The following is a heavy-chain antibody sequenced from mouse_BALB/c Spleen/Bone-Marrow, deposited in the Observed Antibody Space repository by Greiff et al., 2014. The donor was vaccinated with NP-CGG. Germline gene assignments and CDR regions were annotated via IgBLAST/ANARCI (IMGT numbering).Heavy chain of an antibody. CDR2: INPSNGYT. D-gene: IGHD2-2*01. CDR1: GYTFTTYT. Sequence: QVHVKQSGAELARPGASVKMSCKASGYTFTTYTMHWVKQRPGQGLEWIGYINPSNGYTNYNQKFKDKATLTADKSSSTAYMQLSSLTSEDSAVYFCAKRDIYYGYDGNAMDYWGQGTSVTVSS. CDR3: AKRDIYYGYDGNAMDY. V-gene: IGHV1-4*01. J-gene: IGHJ4*01.